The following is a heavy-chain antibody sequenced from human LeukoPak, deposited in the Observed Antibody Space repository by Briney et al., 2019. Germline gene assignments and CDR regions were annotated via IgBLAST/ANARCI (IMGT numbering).Heavy chain of an antibody. CDR3: ARAEKAVTGTLDY. V-gene: IGHV4-59*01. Sequence: SETLSLTCTVSGDSISNYYWSWIRQSPGKKLEWIGYMYNRGSTIYNPSLKSRVTISTDTSKNQFSLRLTSVTAADAAVYYCARAEKAVTGTLDYWGQGTLITVSS. CDR1: GDSISNYY. CDR2: MYNRGST. J-gene: IGHJ4*02. D-gene: IGHD6-19*01.